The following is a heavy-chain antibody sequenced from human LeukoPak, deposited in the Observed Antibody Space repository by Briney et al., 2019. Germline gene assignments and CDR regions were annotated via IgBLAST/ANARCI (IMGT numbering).Heavy chain of an antibody. Sequence: SQTLSLTCTVSGGSISSGDYYWSWIRQHPAKGLEWIGYIYYSGSTYYNPSLKSRVTISVDTSKNQFSLNLSSVTAADTAVYYCARVARYSSSWYGFDPWGQGILVTVSS. CDR2: IYYSGST. CDR3: ARVARYSSSWYGFDP. J-gene: IGHJ5*02. V-gene: IGHV4-31*03. CDR1: GGSISSGDYY. D-gene: IGHD6-13*01.